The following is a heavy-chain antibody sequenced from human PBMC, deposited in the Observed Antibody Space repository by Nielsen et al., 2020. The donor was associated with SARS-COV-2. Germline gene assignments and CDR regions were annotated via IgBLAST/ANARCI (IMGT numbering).Heavy chain of an antibody. Sequence: GESLKISCAASGFTFSSYGMHWVRQAPGKGLEWVAVIWYDGSNKYYADSVKGRFTISRDNSKNTMYLEMNSLRAEDTAIYYCARDDGSSFGEDYMDVWGKGTAVTVSS. J-gene: IGHJ6*03. CDR3: ARDDGSSFGEDYMDV. V-gene: IGHV3-33*01. CDR1: GFTFSSYG. CDR2: IWYDGSNK. D-gene: IGHD3-3*02.